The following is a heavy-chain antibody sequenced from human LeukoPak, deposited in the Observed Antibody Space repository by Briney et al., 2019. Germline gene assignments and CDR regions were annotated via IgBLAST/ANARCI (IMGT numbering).Heavy chain of an antibody. CDR1: GGSISSYY. Sequence: SETLSLTCTVSGGSISSYYWSWIRQPPGKGLEWIGYIYYSGSTNYNPSLKSRVTISVDTSKNQFSLKLSSVTAADTAVYCCARDRARAEYYYDSSGYEYDAFDIWGQGTMVTVSS. D-gene: IGHD3-22*01. V-gene: IGHV4-59*01. CDR3: ARDRARAEYYYDSSGYEYDAFDI. CDR2: IYYSGST. J-gene: IGHJ3*02.